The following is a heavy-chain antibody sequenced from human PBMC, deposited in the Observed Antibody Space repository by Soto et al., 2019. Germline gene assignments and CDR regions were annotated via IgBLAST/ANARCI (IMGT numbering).Heavy chain of an antibody. V-gene: IGHV4-31*03. D-gene: IGHD3-10*01. CDR1: GGSISSGGYY. CDR3: ARDVHYYGSGSYGMDV. J-gene: IGHJ6*02. Sequence: QVQLQESGPGLVKPSQTLSLTCTVSGGSISSGGYYWSWIRQHPGKCLEWIGYIYYSGSTYYNPSLKGRVTISVDTSKNQFSLKLSSVTAADTAVYYCARDVHYYGSGSYGMDVWGQGTTVTVSS. CDR2: IYYSGST.